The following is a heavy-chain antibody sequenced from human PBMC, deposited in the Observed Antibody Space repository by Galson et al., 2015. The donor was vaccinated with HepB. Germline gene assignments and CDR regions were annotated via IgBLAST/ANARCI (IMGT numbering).Heavy chain of an antibody. CDR3: ARAAVWSGSNYCYYYMDV. J-gene: IGHJ6*03. CDR1: GGTFSSYA. D-gene: IGHD3-3*01. Sequence: SVKVSCKASGGTFSSYAISWVRQAPGQGLEWMGGIIPIFGTANYAQKFQGRVTITADESTSTAYMELSSLGSEDTAVYYCARAAVWSGSNYCYYYMDVWGKGTTVTVSS. CDR2: IIPIFGTA. V-gene: IGHV1-69*13.